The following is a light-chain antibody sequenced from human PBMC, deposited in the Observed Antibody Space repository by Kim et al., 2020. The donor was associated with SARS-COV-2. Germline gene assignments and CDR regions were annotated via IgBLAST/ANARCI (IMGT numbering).Light chain of an antibody. Sequence: KTVTITCTRSSGSIASNDVQWYQQRPGSAPTTVIYEDNQRPSGVPDRFSGSIDSSSNSASLTISGLKTEDEADYYCQSYDSSTNWVFGGGTKLTVL. CDR1: SGSIASND. J-gene: IGLJ3*02. CDR3: QSYDSSTNWV. V-gene: IGLV6-57*03. CDR2: EDN.